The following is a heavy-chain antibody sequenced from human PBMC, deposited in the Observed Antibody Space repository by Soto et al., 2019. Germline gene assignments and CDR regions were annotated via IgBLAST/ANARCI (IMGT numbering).Heavy chain of an antibody. D-gene: IGHD5-12*01. CDR3: ARDMSGYDSQLPDY. V-gene: IGHV3-66*01. J-gene: IGHJ4*02. Sequence: EVQLVESGGGLVQPGGSLRLSCAASGFTVSSNYMSWVRQAPGKGLEWVSVIYSGGSTYYADSVKGRFTISRDNSKNTLYLQMNSLRAEDTAVYYCARDMSGYDSQLPDYWGQGTLVTVSS. CDR2: IYSGGST. CDR1: GFTVSSNY.